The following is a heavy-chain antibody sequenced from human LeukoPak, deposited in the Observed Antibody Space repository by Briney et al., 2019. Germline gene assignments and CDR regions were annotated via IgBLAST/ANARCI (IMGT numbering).Heavy chain of an antibody. V-gene: IGHV3-66*01. J-gene: IGHJ6*02. Sequence: QPGGSLRLSCAASGLSTSDYYMTWVRQAPGKGLEWVSTIERGTSTLYAGSVKGRFTISRDNTKNTLYLQMNSLRAEDTAVYYCGRGGYDFDAWGPGTTVSVFS. CDR3: GRGGYDFDA. D-gene: IGHD3/OR15-3a*01. CDR1: GLSTSDYY. CDR2: IERGTST.